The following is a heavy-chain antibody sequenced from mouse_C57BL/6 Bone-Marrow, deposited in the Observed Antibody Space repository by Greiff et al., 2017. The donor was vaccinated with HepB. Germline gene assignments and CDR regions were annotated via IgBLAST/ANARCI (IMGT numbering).Heavy chain of an antibody. V-gene: IGHV1-69*01. D-gene: IGHD2-5*01. CDR1: GYTFTSYW. Sequence: VQLQQPGAELVMPGASVKLSCKASGYTFTSYWMHWVKQRPGHGLEWIGEIDPSDSYTNYNQKFKGKSTLTVDKSSSTAYMQLSSLTSEDSAVYYCARDHYSNPYYYAMDYWGQGTSVTVSS. CDR3: ARDHYSNPYYYAMDY. J-gene: IGHJ4*01. CDR2: IDPSDSYT.